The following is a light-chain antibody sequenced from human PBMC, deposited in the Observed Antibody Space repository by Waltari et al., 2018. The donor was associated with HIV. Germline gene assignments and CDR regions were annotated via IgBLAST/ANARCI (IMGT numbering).Light chain of an antibody. V-gene: IGLV3-19*01. CDR3: NSRDSSGKHHWV. J-gene: IGLJ3*02. CDR1: SLRSYY. CDR2: NNN. Sequence: SSELTQDPAVSVALGQTVRITCQGDSLRSYYASWYQQKPGQAPVLVIYNNNNRPSGIPDLFSGSSSGNTASLTITGAQAEDEADYYCNSRDSSGKHHWVFGGGTKLTVL.